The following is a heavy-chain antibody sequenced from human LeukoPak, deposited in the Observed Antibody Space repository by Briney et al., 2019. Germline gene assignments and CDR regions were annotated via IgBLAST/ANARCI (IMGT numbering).Heavy chain of an antibody. J-gene: IGHJ4*02. CDR1: GFTFSSNW. CDR2: IKQDGSEK. CDR3: ARIVGATKFDY. D-gene: IGHD1-26*01. Sequence: GESLRLSCAASGFTFSSNWMSWGRQAPGKGLEWVANIKQDGSEKYYVDSVKGRFTISRDNAKNSLYLQMNSLRAEDTAVYYCARIVGATKFDYWGQGTLVTVSS. V-gene: IGHV3-7*01.